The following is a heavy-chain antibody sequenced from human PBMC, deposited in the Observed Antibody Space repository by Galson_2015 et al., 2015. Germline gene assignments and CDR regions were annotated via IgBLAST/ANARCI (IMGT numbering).Heavy chain of an antibody. CDR1: GFSLSTSGVG. V-gene: IGHV2-5*01. D-gene: IGHD3-3*01. J-gene: IGHJ4*02. Sequence: PALVKPTQTLTLTCTFSGFSLSTSGVGVGWIRQPPGKALEWLALIYWNDDKRYSPSLKSRLTITEDTSKNQVVLTMTNMDPVDTATYYCAHRVNDFWSGYYTGLFDYWGQGTLVTVSS. CDR3: AHRVNDFWSGYYTGLFDY. CDR2: IYWNDDK.